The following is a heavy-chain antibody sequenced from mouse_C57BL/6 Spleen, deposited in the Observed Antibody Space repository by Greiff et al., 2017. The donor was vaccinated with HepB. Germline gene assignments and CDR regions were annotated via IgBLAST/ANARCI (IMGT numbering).Heavy chain of an antibody. J-gene: IGHJ4*01. CDR2: IYPGDGDT. CDR1: GYAFSSSW. D-gene: IGHD2-1*01. Sequence: LEESGPELVKPGASVKISCKASGYAFSSSWMNWVKQRPGKGLEWIGRIYPGDGDTNYNGKFKGKATLTADKSSSTAYMQLSSLTSEDSAVYFCATYGNHTLYYAMDYWGQGTSVTVSS. CDR3: ATYGNHTLYYAMDY. V-gene: IGHV1-82*01.